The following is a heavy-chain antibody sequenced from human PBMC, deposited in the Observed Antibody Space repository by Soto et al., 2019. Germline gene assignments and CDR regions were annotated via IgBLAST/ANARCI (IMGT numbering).Heavy chain of an antibody. CDR2: IFSNDDK. CDR3: AIRKDCSRNDCYLASFDP. Sequence: XGPTLLNPTETLPLTCTVSSLSLTNGRLGVSWIRQPPGKALEWLAHIFSNDDKSYSTSLKSRLTISKDISRSQVVLTITNMGTVDSATYYCAIRKDCSRNDCYLASFDPWGQGTLVTVAS. CDR1: SLSLTNGRLG. D-gene: IGHD2-2*01. V-gene: IGHV2-26*01. J-gene: IGHJ5*02.